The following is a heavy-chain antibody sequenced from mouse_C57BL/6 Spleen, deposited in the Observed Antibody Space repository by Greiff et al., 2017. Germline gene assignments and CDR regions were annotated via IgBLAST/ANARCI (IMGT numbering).Heavy chain of an antibody. D-gene: IGHD1-1*01. J-gene: IGHJ2*01. CDR3: ARSGTTDGYFDY. Sequence: VKLQESGAELVKPGASVKISCKASGYAFSSYWMNWVKQRPGKGLEWIGQIYPGDGDTNYNGKFKGKATLTADKSSSTAYMQLSSLTSEDSAVYFCARSGTTDGYFDYWGQGTTLTVSS. V-gene: IGHV1-80*01. CDR1: GYAFSSYW. CDR2: IYPGDGDT.